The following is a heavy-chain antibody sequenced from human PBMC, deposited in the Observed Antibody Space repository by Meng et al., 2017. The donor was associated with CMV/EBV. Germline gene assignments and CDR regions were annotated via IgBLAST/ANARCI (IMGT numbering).Heavy chain of an antibody. J-gene: IGHJ4*02. CDR3: AKFDITGARIVRRGGVNFDY. V-gene: IGHV3-23*01. Sequence: GESLKISCAASGFTFSSYAMSWVRQAPGKGLEWVSAISGSGGSTYYADSVKGRFTISRDNSKTTLYLQMNSLRAEDTAVYYCAKFDITGARIVRRGGVNFDYWGQGTLVTVSS. D-gene: IGHD1-20*01. CDR1: GFTFSSYA. CDR2: ISGSGGST.